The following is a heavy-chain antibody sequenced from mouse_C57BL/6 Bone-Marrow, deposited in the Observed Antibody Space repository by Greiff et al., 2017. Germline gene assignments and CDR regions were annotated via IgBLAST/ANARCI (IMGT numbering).Heavy chain of an antibody. CDR2: IDPNSGGT. Sequence: QVKLQQSGAELVKPGASVTLSCKASGYTFTSYWMHWVKQRPGRGLEWIGRIDPNSGGTKYNEKFKSKATLTVDQPSSTAYMQLSSLTSEDSAVYYCARSEVRSSTNYFDYWGQGTTLTVSS. CDR3: ARSEVRSSTNYFDY. V-gene: IGHV1-72*01. CDR1: GYTFTSYW. D-gene: IGHD1-1*01. J-gene: IGHJ2*01.